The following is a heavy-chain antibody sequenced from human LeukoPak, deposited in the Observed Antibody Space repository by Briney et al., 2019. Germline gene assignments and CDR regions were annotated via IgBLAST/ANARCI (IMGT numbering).Heavy chain of an antibody. V-gene: IGHV1-2*02. CDR3: ARSDSSSWHLDY. Sequence: ASVKVSCMASGYTFTGYYMHWVRQAPGQGLEWMGWINPNSGGTNYAQKFQGRVTMTRDTSISTAYMELSRLRSDDTAVYYCARSDSSSWHLDYWGQGTLVTVSS. D-gene: IGHD6-13*01. CDR1: GYTFTGYY. CDR2: INPNSGGT. J-gene: IGHJ4*02.